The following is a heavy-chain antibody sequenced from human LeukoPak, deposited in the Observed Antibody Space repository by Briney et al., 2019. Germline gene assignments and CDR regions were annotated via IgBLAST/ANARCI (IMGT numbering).Heavy chain of an antibody. CDR1: GYSISSGYY. V-gene: IGHV4-38-2*02. D-gene: IGHD3-16*01. CDR3: ARFGANYYYYYMDV. Sequence: KPSETLSLTCTVSGYSISSGYYWGWIRQPPGKGLEWIGSIYHSGSTYYNPSLKSRVTISVDTSKNQFSLELSSVTAADTAVYYCARFGANYYYYYMDVWGKGTTVTVSS. CDR2: IYHSGST. J-gene: IGHJ6*03.